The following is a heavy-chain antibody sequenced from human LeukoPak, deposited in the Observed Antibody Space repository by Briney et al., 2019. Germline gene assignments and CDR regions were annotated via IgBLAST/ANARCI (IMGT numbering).Heavy chain of an antibody. J-gene: IGHJ5*02. Sequence: GECLKISCEGAGYSFTSYWIGWGRPRPGKGVEWRGIIYPGDSDTRYSPSFQGQVTTSADKSISTAYLQWSSLKASDTAMYYCARHTLLWFGEFDPWGQGTLVTVSS. CDR2: IYPGDSDT. CDR1: GYSFTSYW. V-gene: IGHV5-51*01. CDR3: ARHTLLWFGEFDP. D-gene: IGHD3-10*01.